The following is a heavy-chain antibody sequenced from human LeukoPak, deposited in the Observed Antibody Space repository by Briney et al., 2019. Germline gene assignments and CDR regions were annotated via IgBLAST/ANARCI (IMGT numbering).Heavy chain of an antibody. CDR2: IYYSGST. V-gene: IGHV4-59*12. CDR3: TSRLRTYGDYTSLHHYGVDV. Sequence: SETLSLTCTVSGGSISSYYWSWIRQPPGKGLEWIGYIYYSGSTNYNPSLKSRVTISVDTSKNQFSLKLSSVTAADTAVYYCTSRLRTYGDYTSLHHYGVDVWGQGTTVTVSS. J-gene: IGHJ6*02. D-gene: IGHD4-17*01. CDR1: GGSISSYY.